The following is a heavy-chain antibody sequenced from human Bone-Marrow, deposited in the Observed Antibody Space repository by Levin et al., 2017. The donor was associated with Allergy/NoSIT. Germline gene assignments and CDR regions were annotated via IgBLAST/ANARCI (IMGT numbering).Heavy chain of an antibody. D-gene: IGHD2-2*01. V-gene: IGHV3-30*04. Sequence: GGSLRLSCAASGFTFSSYAMHWVRQAPGKGLEWVAVISYDGSNKYYADSVKGRFTISRDNSKNTLYLQMNSLRAEDTAVYYCARGGGPRYCSSTSCYYYGMDVWGQGTTVTVSS. CDR1: GFTFSSYA. J-gene: IGHJ6*02. CDR2: ISYDGSNK. CDR3: ARGGGPRYCSSTSCYYYGMDV.